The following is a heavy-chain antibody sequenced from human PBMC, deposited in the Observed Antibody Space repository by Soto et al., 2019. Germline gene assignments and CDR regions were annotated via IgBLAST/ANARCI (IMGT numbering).Heavy chain of an antibody. V-gene: IGHV4-34*01. D-gene: IGHD6-19*01. Sequence: QVQLQQWGAGLLKPSETLSLSCAVYGGSFSGYYWSWIRQPPGKGLEWIGEINHSGSTKYNLSLKSRVTISVDTSKNQFSLKLSSVTAADTAVYYCASQGVAVALFDYWGQGTLVTVSS. CDR1: GGSFSGYY. J-gene: IGHJ4*02. CDR3: ASQGVAVALFDY. CDR2: INHSGST.